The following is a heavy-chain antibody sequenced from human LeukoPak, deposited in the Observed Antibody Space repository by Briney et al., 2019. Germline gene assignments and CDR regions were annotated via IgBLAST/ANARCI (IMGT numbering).Heavy chain of an antibody. J-gene: IGHJ5*02. Sequence: ASETLSLTCTVSGGSISSSSYYWGWIRQPPGKGLEWIGSIYYSGSTYYNPSLKSRVTISVDTSKNQFSLKLSAVTAADTAVYYCARHEFGAYCSSTSCYEDWFDPWGQGTLVTVSS. D-gene: IGHD2-2*01. CDR3: ARHEFGAYCSSTSCYEDWFDP. V-gene: IGHV4-39*01. CDR2: IYYSGST. CDR1: GGSISSSSYY.